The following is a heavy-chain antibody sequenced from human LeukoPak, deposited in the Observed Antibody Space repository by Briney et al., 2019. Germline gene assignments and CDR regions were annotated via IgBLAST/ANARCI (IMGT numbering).Heavy chain of an antibody. J-gene: IGHJ4*02. CDR2: ISYDGSNK. CDR3: AKEDVVVPAAPKPLDY. D-gene: IGHD2-2*01. V-gene: IGHV3-30*18. Sequence: GGSLRLSCAASGFTLSSYGMHWVRQAPGKGLEWGAVISYDGSNKYYADSVKGRFTISRDNSKNTLYLQMNSLRAEDTAVYYCAKEDVVVPAAPKPLDYWGQGTLVTVSS. CDR1: GFTLSSYG.